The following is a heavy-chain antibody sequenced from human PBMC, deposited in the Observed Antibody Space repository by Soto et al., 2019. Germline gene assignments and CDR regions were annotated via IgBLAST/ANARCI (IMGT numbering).Heavy chain of an antibody. J-gene: IGHJ6*02. CDR2: IVVGSGNT. Sequence: SVKGSCKASGFTFTSSSMQWGGQARGQRLEWIGWIVVGSGNTNYAQKFQERVAITRDTSTSTAYTELSSLRSEDTAVYYCAAEPYYYDSSGYYYGMDVWGQGTTVTVSS. D-gene: IGHD3-22*01. CDR1: GFTFTSSS. V-gene: IGHV1-58*02. CDR3: AAEPYYYDSSGYYYGMDV.